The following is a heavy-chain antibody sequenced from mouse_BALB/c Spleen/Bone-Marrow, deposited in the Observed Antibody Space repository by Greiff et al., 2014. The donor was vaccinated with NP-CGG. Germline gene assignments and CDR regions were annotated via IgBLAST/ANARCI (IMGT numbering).Heavy chain of an antibody. CDR1: GFNIKDTY. Sequence: VQLQQPGAVFVKPGASVKLSCTASGFNIKDTYMYWVKQRPEQGLEWIGRIDPANGNTKYDPKFQGKATITADTSSNTAYLQLSSLTSEDTAVYYCALYYDYDVGYWGQGTTLTVPS. D-gene: IGHD2-4*01. J-gene: IGHJ2*01. CDR3: ALYYDYDVGY. V-gene: IGHV14-3*02. CDR2: IDPANGNT.